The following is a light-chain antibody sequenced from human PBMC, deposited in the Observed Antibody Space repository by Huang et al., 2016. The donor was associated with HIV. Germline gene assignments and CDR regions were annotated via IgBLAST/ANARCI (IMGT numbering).Light chain of an antibody. CDR3: QQRSNWLLT. CDR1: QSVSSY. CDR2: DAS. Sequence: EIVLTQSPATLSFSPGERATLSCRASQSVSSYLAWYQQKPGQAPRLLIYDASNRATGIPARFSGTRSGTDFILTISSLEPEDFAVYYCQQRSNWLLTFGGGTKVEIK. V-gene: IGKV3-11*01. J-gene: IGKJ4*01.